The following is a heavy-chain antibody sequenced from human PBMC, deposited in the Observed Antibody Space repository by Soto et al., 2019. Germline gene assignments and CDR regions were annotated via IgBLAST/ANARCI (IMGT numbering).Heavy chain of an antibody. V-gene: IGHV4-59*02. J-gene: IGHJ4*02. CDR1: GTSVNTYC. D-gene: IGHD5-18*01. CDR3: ARDGGAPGDSLESDI. Sequence: QVELQESGPGLVKPSETLSLTCSVYGTSVNTYCWSWIRQPPGQGLEWIGNICSTGNTKYNPSLKNRVTISIDTSQNQFSLRLTSLTAADTALYFCARDGGAPGDSLESDIWGRGSRVTVSS. CDR2: ICSTGNT.